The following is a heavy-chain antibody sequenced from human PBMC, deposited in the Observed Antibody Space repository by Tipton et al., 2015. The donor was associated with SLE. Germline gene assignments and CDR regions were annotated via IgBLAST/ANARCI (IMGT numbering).Heavy chain of an antibody. V-gene: IGHV4-59*11. CDR1: GGSISPHY. J-gene: IGHJ3*02. CDR3: ARAQGEMDAFDI. CDR2: IYFGGST. Sequence: LRLSCTVSGGSISPHYWSWIRQSPGKGLDWIGYIYFGGSTTYSHSLKSRVTISVDTSKNQFSLKLSSVTAADTAVYYCARAQGEMDAFDIWGQGTMVTVSS. D-gene: IGHD3-10*01.